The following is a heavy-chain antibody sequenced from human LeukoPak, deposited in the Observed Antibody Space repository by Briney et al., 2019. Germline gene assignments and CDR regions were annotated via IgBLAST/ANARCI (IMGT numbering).Heavy chain of an antibody. J-gene: IGHJ4*02. CDR1: GFTFSSYG. Sequence: GGTLRLSCAASGFTFSSYGMSWVRQAPGKGLEWVSTISTTGGSTYYADSVKGRFTISRDNSKNTLYLQMNSLRAEDTAVYYCAKVYVDTAILYYFDYWGQGTLVTVSS. V-gene: IGHV3-23*01. CDR2: ISTTGGST. D-gene: IGHD5-18*01. CDR3: AKVYVDTAILYYFDY.